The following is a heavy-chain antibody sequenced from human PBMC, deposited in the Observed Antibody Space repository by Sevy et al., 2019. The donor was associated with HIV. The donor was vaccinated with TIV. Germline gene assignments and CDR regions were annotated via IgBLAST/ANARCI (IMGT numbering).Heavy chain of an antibody. Sequence: GGSLGLSCAASGFTFSIYATHWVRQAPGKGLEWVAVISYDGSKRYYVDSVKGRFTISRDNSKDTLYLQMNSLRPEDTAVYYCARDLPSAVTDPFYYYGMDVWGQGTTVTVSS. J-gene: IGHJ6*02. D-gene: IGHD2-21*02. CDR1: GFTFSIYA. V-gene: IGHV3-30*04. CDR2: ISYDGSKR. CDR3: ARDLPSAVTDPFYYYGMDV.